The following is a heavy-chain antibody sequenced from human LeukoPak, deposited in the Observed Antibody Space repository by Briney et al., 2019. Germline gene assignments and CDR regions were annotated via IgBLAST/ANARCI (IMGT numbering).Heavy chain of an antibody. V-gene: IGHV3-21*01. CDR1: GFTFSSYS. CDR2: ISSSSSYI. CDR3: ASPFGGFDY. D-gene: IGHD4-23*01. J-gene: IGHJ4*02. Sequence: GGSLRLSCAASGFTFSSYSMNWVRQVPGKGLEWVSSISSSSSYIYYADSVKGRFTISRDNAKNSLYLQMNSLRAEDTAVYYCASPFGGFDYWGQGTLVTVSS.